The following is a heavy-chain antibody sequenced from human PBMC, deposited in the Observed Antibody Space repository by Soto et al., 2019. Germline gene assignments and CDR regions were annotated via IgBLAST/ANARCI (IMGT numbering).Heavy chain of an antibody. D-gene: IGHD3-16*02. CDR1: GYSFTSYW. Sequence: GESLKISCKGSGYSFTSYWIGWVGQMPGKGLEWVGIIYPGDSDTRYSPSFQGQVTISADKSISTAYLQWRSLKASDTAMYYCARSSIYDYVWGSYRYTPDYYYYGMDVWGQGTTVTVSS. CDR2: IYPGDSDT. CDR3: ARSSIYDYVWGSYRYTPDYYYYGMDV. V-gene: IGHV5-51*01. J-gene: IGHJ6*02.